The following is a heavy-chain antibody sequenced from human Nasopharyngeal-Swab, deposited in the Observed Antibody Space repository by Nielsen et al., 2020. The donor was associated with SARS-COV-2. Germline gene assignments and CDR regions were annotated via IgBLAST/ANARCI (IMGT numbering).Heavy chain of an antibody. CDR1: GVSMNTYY. V-gene: IGHV4-59*13. D-gene: IGHD1-26*01. Sequence: SETLSLTCTVSGVSMNTYYWSWIRQPPGKGLEWIGYIYYSGSTNYNPSLKSRVTISVDTSKNQFSLKLSSVTAADTAVYYCARSNSELPYYYYGMDVWGQGTTVTVSS. CDR3: ARSNSELPYYYYGMDV. J-gene: IGHJ6*02. CDR2: IYYSGST.